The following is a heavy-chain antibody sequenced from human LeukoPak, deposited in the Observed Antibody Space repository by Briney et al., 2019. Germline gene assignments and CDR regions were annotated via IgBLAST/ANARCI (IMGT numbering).Heavy chain of an antibody. D-gene: IGHD6-19*01. CDR3: ARDLRVGYSSGWYRGFDY. V-gene: IGHV4-39*07. CDR2: IYHGGST. Sequence: SETLSLTCTVSGGSIRSSGYYWGWIRQPPGKGLEWIGSIYHGGSTYYNPSLESRVTISVDTSQNQFSLKLSSVTAADTAVYYCARDLRVGYSSGWYRGFDYWGQGTLVTVSS. J-gene: IGHJ4*02. CDR1: GGSIRSSGYY.